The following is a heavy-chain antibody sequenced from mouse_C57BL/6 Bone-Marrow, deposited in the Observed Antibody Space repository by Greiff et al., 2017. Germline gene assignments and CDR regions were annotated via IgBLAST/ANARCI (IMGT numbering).Heavy chain of an antibody. D-gene: IGHD2-3*01. J-gene: IGHJ2*01. Sequence: EVKLVESGEGLVKPGGSLKLSCAASGFTFSSYAMSWVRQTPEKRLEWVAYISSGGDYSYYADTVKGRFTISRDNARNTLYLQMSSLKSEDTAMYYCTRAVTSYYFDYWGQGTTLTVSS. CDR3: TRAVTSYYFDY. CDR1: GFTFSSYA. CDR2: ISSGGDYS. V-gene: IGHV5-9-1*02.